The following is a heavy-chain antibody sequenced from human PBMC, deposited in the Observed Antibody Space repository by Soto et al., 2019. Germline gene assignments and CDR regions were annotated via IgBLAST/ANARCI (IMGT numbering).Heavy chain of an antibody. J-gene: IGHJ2*01. CDR3: ARAPVAHYWYFDL. V-gene: IGHV3-48*02. D-gene: IGHD2-15*01. CDR1: GFTFSSYS. Sequence: GGSLRLSCAASGFTFSSYSVNWVRQAPGGGLEWVSYISSSSTMIYYAESVKGRFTISRDNAKNSLYLQMNSLRDEDTAVYYCARAPVAHYWYFDLWGRGTLVTVSS. CDR2: ISSSSTMI.